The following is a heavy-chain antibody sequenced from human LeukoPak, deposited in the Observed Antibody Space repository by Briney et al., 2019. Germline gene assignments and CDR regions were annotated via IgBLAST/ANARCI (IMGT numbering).Heavy chain of an antibody. CDR1: GGSISSYF. CDR3: ASGNWFGTVYYFDY. D-gene: IGHD3-10*01. J-gene: IGHJ4*02. Sequence: SETLSLTCTVSGGSISSYFWSWIRQPPGKGLEWIGYFYYSGSTSYNPSLKSRATISVDTSINQFSLKLSSVTAADTAVYYCASGNWFGTVYYFDYWGQGTLVTVSS. CDR2: FYYSGST. V-gene: IGHV4-59*12.